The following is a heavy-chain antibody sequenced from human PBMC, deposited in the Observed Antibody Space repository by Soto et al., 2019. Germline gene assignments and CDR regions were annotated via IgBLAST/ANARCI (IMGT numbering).Heavy chain of an antibody. V-gene: IGHV5-51*01. CDR2: IYPGDSDT. D-gene: IGHD2-21*02. Sequence: GESLKISCKGSGYSFTSYWIGWVRQMPGKGLEWMGIIYPGDSDTRYSPSFQGQVTISADKSISTAYLQWSSLKASDTAMYYCARSYCGGDYYSRYYGMDVWGQGTTVTV. J-gene: IGHJ6*02. CDR1: GYSFTSYW. CDR3: ARSYCGGDYYSRYYGMDV.